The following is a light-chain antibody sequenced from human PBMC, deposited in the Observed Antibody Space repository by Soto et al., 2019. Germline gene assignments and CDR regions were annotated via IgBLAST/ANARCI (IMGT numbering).Light chain of an antibody. CDR1: QSVSGY. V-gene: IGKV3D-15*01. CDR2: ADS. CDR3: QQYNNWPFS. J-gene: IGKJ5*01. Sequence: EIVLTQSPATLSLSPGETATLSCRASQSVSGYIGWYQQKPGQAPRLLIYADSNRATGIPARFSGTGSETDFTLTISGLQSEDSAVYFCQQYNNWPFSFGQGTRLEIK.